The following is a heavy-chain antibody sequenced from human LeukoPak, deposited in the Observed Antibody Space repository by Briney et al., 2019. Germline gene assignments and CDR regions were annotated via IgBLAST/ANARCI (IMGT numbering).Heavy chain of an antibody. D-gene: IGHD3-3*01. J-gene: IGHJ4*02. V-gene: IGHV3-23*01. CDR1: GFTFSGYA. Sequence: PGGSLRLSCAASGFTFSGYAMSWVRQAPGQGLEWVSAISGDGLKTYYADSVKGRFTISRDNSKNTLYLQMNSLRAEDTAVYYCAARITIFGVVIKGLGYWGQGTLVTVSS. CDR2: ISGDGLKT. CDR3: AARITIFGVVIKGLGY.